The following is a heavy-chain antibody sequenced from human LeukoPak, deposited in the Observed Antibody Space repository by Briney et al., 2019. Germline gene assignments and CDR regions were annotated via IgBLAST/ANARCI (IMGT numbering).Heavy chain of an antibody. D-gene: IGHD3-22*01. Sequence: SETLSLTCTVSGGSISSGGYYWSWIRQPPGKGLEWIGYIYHSGSTYYNPSLKSRVTISVDRSKNQFSLKLSSVTAADTAVYYCARDRDYYDSSGSAWGQGTMVTVSS. CDR3: ARDRDYYDSSGSA. CDR1: GGSISSGGYY. J-gene: IGHJ3*01. V-gene: IGHV4-30-2*01. CDR2: IYHSGST.